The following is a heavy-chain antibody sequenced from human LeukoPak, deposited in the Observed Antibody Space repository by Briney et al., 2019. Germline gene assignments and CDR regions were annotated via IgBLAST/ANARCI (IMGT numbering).Heavy chain of an antibody. V-gene: IGHV3-7*01. Sequence: GESLRLSCAASGFSFTTYWMGWVRQAPGKGLEWVANIKQDGTEKYYVDSVMGRFTISRDNAKNSLYLQMNSLRVEDTAMYYCAKLAKHFYGSETYYFFEHWGQGTPVTASS. J-gene: IGHJ4*02. CDR1: GFSFTTYW. D-gene: IGHD3-10*01. CDR3: AKLAKHFYGSETYYFFEH. CDR2: IKQDGTEK.